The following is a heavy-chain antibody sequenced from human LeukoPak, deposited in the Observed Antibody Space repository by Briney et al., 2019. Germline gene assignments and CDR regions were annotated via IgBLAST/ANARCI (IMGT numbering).Heavy chain of an antibody. V-gene: IGHV1-8*01. CDR1: GYTFTSYD. J-gene: IGHJ4*02. CDR3: AKDSGQQLIPD. CDR2: MNPNSGNT. D-gene: IGHD6-13*01. Sequence: ASVKVSCKASGYTFTSYDINWVRQATGQGLEWMGWMNPNSGNTGYAQTFQGRVTMTRDTSISTAYMELCSLRSEDTAIYYCAKDSGQQLIPDWGQGTLVTVS.